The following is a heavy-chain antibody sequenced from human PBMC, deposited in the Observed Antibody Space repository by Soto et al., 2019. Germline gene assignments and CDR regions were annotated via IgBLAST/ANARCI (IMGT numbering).Heavy chain of an antibody. V-gene: IGHV3-23*01. J-gene: IGHJ4*02. CDR3: AKDRRPYCSAVSCHAFDY. CDR2: ISNSGDNT. Sequence: GGSLRLSCAASGFTFSSYVMSWVRQAPGKGLEWVSTISNSGDNTYYADSVKGRFIISRDLSKNTLYLQMDNLRAEDTAIYYYAKDRRPYCSAVSCHAFDYWSQGILVTVSS. D-gene: IGHD2-15*01. CDR1: GFTFSSYV.